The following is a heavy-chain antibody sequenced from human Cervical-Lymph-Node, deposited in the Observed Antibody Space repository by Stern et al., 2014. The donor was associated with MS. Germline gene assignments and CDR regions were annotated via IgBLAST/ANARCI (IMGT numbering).Heavy chain of an antibody. CDR3: ARGSRHSDY. Sequence: EVQLVESGGGLVQPGGSLRLSCAASGFTFSDYYMDWVRQAPGQGLEWVGRIRTKANSYTPDYAAAVAGRSAISRDDSKNSLYLQMNTLKTEDTAVYYCARGSRHSDYWGQGIMVTVSS. CDR2: IRTKANSYTP. V-gene: IGHV3-72*01. CDR1: GFTFSDYY. J-gene: IGHJ4*02.